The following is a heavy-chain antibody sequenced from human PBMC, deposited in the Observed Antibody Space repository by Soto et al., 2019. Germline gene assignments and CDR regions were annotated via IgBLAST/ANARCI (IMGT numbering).Heavy chain of an antibody. CDR2: ISWNSGSL. J-gene: IGHJ5*02. CDR1: GFTFDDYA. Sequence: GGSLRLSCAASGFTFDDYAMHWVRQAPGKGLEWVSGISWNSGSLGYADSVKGRFTISRENAKNSLYLQMNSLREEDTALYYCAKTGGSTWYDNWFDPWGQGTLVTVSS. CDR3: AKTGGSTWYDNWFDP. V-gene: IGHV3-9*01. D-gene: IGHD6-13*01.